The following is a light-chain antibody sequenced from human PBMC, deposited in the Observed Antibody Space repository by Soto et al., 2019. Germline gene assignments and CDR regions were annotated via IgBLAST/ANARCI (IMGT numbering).Light chain of an antibody. V-gene: IGLV1-44*01. J-gene: IGLJ2*01. Sequence: QSVLTQPPSASGAPGQRVSISCSGSSSNIGSYTVNWYQQLPGTAPKLLIYSNDQRPSGVPDRFSGSKSGTSASLAISGLQSEDEADYYCAAWDDSFNGSVIFGGGTKLTVL. CDR3: AAWDDSFNGSVI. CDR2: SND. CDR1: SSNIGSYT.